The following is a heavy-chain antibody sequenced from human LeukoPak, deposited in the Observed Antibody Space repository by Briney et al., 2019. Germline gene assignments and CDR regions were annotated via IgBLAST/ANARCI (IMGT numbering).Heavy chain of an antibody. CDR1: GFTFSSYA. CDR3: ARDTYRFFDL. J-gene: IGHJ2*01. CDR2: IKEDGSDK. Sequence: GGSLRLSCAASGFTFSSYAMSWVRRAPGKGREWVADIKEDGSDKYSVDSVKGRFTISRDNTKNPLYLHMDSLRAEDTAVYYCARDTYRFFDLWGRGTLVTVSS. V-gene: IGHV3-7*01.